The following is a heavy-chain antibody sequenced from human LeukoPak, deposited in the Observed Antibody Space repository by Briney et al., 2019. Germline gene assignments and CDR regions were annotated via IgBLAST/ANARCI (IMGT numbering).Heavy chain of an antibody. D-gene: IGHD2-2*01. Sequence: RAGGSLRLSCAASGFTFSSYAMSWVRQAPGKGLEWGSAISGSGGSTYYADSVKGRFTISRDNSKNTLYLQMNSLRAEDTAVYYCAKGGYCSSTTSCYWGSFDYWGQGTLVPVSS. CDR3: AKGGYCSSTTSCYWGSFDY. CDR1: GFTFSSYA. CDR2: ISGSGGST. J-gene: IGHJ4*02. V-gene: IGHV3-23*01.